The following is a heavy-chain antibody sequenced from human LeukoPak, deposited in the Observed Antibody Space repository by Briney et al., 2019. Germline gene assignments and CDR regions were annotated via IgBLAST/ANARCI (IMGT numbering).Heavy chain of an antibody. Sequence: GGSLRLSCAASGFTFSFYSMSWVRQVPGKGLEWVSYISSTSSTIYYADSVKGRFTISRDNAKNSLYLQMNSLRAEDTAVYYCAREEASSWYAGAFDYWGQGTLVTVSS. J-gene: IGHJ4*02. V-gene: IGHV3-48*04. CDR1: GFTFSFYS. D-gene: IGHD6-13*01. CDR3: AREEASSWYAGAFDY. CDR2: ISSTSSTI.